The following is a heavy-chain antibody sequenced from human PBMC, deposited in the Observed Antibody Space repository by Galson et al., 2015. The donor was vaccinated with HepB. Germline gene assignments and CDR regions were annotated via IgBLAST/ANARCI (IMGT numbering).Heavy chain of an antibody. V-gene: IGHV3-53*01. CDR1: GFSVNTYY. D-gene: IGHD4/OR15-4a*01. Sequence: SLRLSCAASGFSVNTYYMSWVRQAPGKGLEWVSVIFSGGGTYYKDSVKGRFTISRDISKNTLYLQMNSLRAGDTAMYYCAREEKDYGDTGAFEIWGQGIMGIVSS. CDR2: IFSGGGT. J-gene: IGHJ3*02. CDR3: AREEKDYGDTGAFEI.